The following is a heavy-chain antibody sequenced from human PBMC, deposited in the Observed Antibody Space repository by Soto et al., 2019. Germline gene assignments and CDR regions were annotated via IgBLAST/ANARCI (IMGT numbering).Heavy chain of an antibody. CDR3: ARATSVDAY. Sequence: EVQLVESGGDLVQPGGSLRLSCAASGFALSGYWMSWVRQAPGKGLEGVANIKQDGSEKYYVDSVKGRFTISRDNAKHSLYLQMNMLRVEDTAVYYCARATSVDAYWGQGTLVTVSS. CDR1: GFALSGYW. D-gene: IGHD5-12*01. J-gene: IGHJ4*02. CDR2: IKQDGSEK. V-gene: IGHV3-7*01.